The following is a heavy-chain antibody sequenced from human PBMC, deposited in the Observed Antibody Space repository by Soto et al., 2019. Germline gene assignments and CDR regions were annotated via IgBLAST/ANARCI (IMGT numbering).Heavy chain of an antibody. V-gene: IGHV4-31*02. CDR2: IYYSGST. CDR1: GGSISSGGYY. CDR3: ARYSGYDSFYYYYGMDV. J-gene: IGHJ6*02. D-gene: IGHD5-12*01. Sequence: SETLSLTCTVSGGSISSGGYYWSWIRQHPGKGLEWIGYIYYSGSTYYNPSLKSRVTISVDTSKNQFSLKLGSVTAADTAVYYCARYSGYDSFYYYYGMDVWGQGTTVTVSS.